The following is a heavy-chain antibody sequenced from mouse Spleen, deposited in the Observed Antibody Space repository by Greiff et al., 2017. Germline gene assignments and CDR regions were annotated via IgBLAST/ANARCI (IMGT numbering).Heavy chain of an antibody. Sequence: EVKLQESGAELVKPGASVKLSCTASGFNIKDTYMHWVKQRPEQGLEWIGRIDPANGNTKYDPKFQGKATITADTSSNTAYLQLSSLTSEDTAVYYCAREKDYGYSFDYWGQGTTLTVSS. V-gene: IGHV14-3*02. CDR1: GFNIKDTY. D-gene: IGHD1-2*01. CDR3: AREKDYGYSFDY. CDR2: IDPANGNT. J-gene: IGHJ2*01.